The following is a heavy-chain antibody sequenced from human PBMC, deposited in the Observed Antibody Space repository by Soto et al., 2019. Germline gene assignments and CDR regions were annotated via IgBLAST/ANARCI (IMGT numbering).Heavy chain of an antibody. CDR1: GFTFNNFA. D-gene: IGHD6-13*01. J-gene: IGHJ4*02. Sequence: GGSLRLSCAASGFTFNNFAMSWVRQAPGKGLEWVSGITASGSFTYYAASVKGRFTISRDNRKNTLSLQIDSLRGEDTAPYYCVKDSSRWYYFDYWGPGTLVTVPS. CDR3: VKDSSRWYYFDY. CDR2: ITASGSFT. V-gene: IGHV3-23*01.